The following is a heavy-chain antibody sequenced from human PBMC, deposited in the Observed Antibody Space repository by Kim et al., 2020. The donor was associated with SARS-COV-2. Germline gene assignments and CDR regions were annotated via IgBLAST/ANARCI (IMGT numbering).Heavy chain of an antibody. J-gene: IGHJ5*02. CDR1: GGSISSSSYY. Sequence: SETLSLTCTVSGGSISSSSYYWGWIRQPPGKGLEWIGSIYYSGSTYYNPSLKSRVTISVDTSKNQFSLKLSSVTAADTAVYYCARGKARITEWFDPWGQGTLVTVSS. D-gene: IGHD1-20*01. CDR2: IYYSGST. V-gene: IGHV4-39*01. CDR3: ARGKARITEWFDP.